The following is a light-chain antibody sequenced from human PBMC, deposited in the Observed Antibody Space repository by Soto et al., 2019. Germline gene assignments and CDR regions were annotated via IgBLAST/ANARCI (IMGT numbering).Light chain of an antibody. V-gene: IGKV1-33*01. J-gene: IGKJ5*01. CDR3: QQHENPPIT. CDR2: DAS. Sequence: DIQMTQSPSSLSASVGDRVTISCQASQDIRHFLSWYLQKPGKAPKLLICDASSLVTGVPSRFSGSGSGTDFTFTISSPQPEDIGTYYCQQHENPPITFGQGTRLEIK. CDR1: QDIRHF.